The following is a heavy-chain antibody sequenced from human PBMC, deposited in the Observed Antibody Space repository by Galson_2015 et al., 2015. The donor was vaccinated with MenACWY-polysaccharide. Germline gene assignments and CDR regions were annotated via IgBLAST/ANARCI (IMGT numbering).Heavy chain of an antibody. CDR3: AIYCSSISCYGGGGP. D-gene: IGHD2-2*01. J-gene: IGHJ5*02. Sequence: LRLSCAASGFTFSRYWMPWVRQVPGKGLEWVSHIRSDGSRTSDADSVKGRFTISRDNAKNTLYLQMNSLRAEDTAVYYCAIYCSSISCYGGGGPRGQGTLVIVSS. V-gene: IGHV3-74*01. CDR2: IRSDGSRT. CDR1: GFTFSRYW.